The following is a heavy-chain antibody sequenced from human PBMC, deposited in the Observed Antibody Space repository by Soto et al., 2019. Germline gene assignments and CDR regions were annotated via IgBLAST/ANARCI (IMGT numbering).Heavy chain of an antibody. V-gene: IGHV1-69*13. D-gene: IGHD4-4*01. CDR3: ARDTSTINQLIGVWFDP. CDR2: IRPISDIT. CDR1: GDTFGRFT. J-gene: IGHJ5*02. Sequence: SVKVSCKASGDTFGRFTINWVRQSPGQGLEWMGGIRPISDITNYAQRFQGRVTFTADASTSTVYLELSSLRSEDTAMYYCARDTSTINQLIGVWFDPWGPGTMVTVSS.